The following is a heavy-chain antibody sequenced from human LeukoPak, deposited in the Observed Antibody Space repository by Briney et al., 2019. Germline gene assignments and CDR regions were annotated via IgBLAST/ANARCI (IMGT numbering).Heavy chain of an antibody. CDR1: GFTFSNYG. CDR3: AKFPDRVAAIAPYYFDY. V-gene: IGHV3-23*01. J-gene: IGHJ4*02. Sequence: PGGSLRLSCAASGFTFSNYGMNWVRQAPGKGLEWVSALSSSGGSTYYADSVKGRFTISRDNSKNTLYLQMNSLRAEDTAVYYCAKFPDRVAAIAPYYFDYWGQGTLVTVSS. CDR2: LSSSGGST. D-gene: IGHD2-15*01.